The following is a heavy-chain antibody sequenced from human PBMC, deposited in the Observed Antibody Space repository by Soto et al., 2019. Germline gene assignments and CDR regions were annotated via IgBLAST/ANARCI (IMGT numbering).Heavy chain of an antibody. CDR2: LYTEGTT. D-gene: IGHD3-16*01. CDR3: VRPRPSGENYGMDV. J-gene: IGHJ6*02. CDR1: GLTVSHNY. Sequence: GGSLRLSCVASGLTVSHNYMAWVRQAPEMGLEWVSILYTEGTTYYADSVKGRFTITRDASKNTLFLQMDSLRAEDTAVYYCVRPRPSGENYGMDVWGQGTTVTVSS. V-gene: IGHV3-53*01.